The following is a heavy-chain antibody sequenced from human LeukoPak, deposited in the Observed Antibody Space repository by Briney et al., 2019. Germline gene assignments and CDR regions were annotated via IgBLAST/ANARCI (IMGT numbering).Heavy chain of an antibody. Sequence: ASVKVSCKASGYTFTGYYMHWVRQAPGQGLEWMGRINPNSGGTNYAQKFQGRVTMTRDTSISTAYMELSRLRSDDAAVYYCARVGHYESSGYYEYWGQGTLVTVSS. D-gene: IGHD3-22*01. CDR1: GYTFTGYY. V-gene: IGHV1-2*06. J-gene: IGHJ4*02. CDR2: INPNSGGT. CDR3: ARVGHYESSGYYEY.